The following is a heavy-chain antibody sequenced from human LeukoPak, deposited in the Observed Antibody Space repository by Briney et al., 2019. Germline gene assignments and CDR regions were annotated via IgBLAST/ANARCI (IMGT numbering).Heavy chain of an antibody. CDR1: GFTFSDYY. CDR2: IRSSGSTI. D-gene: IGHD4-23*01. J-gene: IGHJ4*02. Sequence: GGSLRLSCAASGFTFSDYYMSWIRQAPGKGLEWVSYIRSSGSTIYYADSVKGRFTISRDNAKNSLYLQMNSLRADDTAVYYCVTHEVTVVTRSTFDHWGQGTLVTVSS. CDR3: VTHEVTVVTRSTFDH. V-gene: IGHV3-11*04.